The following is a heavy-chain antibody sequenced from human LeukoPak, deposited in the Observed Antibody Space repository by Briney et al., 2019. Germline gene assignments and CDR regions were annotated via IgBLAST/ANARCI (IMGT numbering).Heavy chain of an antibody. CDR3: ATLAVSPHYGMDV. CDR1: GSTFTTYC. D-gene: IGHD3-3*02. Sequence: GGSLTTSGMGSGSTFTTYCSGCVRQIPGKSVWCGVIIYPLHSGTKHSPSFQGQVTISADKSISTAYLQWGSLKASHTAMDYCATLAVSPHYGMDVWGQGTTVTVSS. J-gene: IGHJ6*02. CDR2: IYPLHSGT. V-gene: IGHV5-51*01.